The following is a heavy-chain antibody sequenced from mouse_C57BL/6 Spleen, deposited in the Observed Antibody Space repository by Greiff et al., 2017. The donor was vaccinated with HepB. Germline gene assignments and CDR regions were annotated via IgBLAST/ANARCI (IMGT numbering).Heavy chain of an antibody. Sequence: QVQLQQSGAELVRPGTSVKVSCKASGYAFTTYLIEWVKQRPGKGLEWIGVINPGSGGTNYNEKFKGKATLTADKSSITAYMQLSSLTSEDSAVYFCARGAFSTTVVATLDCYFDVWGTGTTVTVSS. CDR1: GYAFTTYL. CDR2: INPGSGGT. CDR3: ARGAFSTTVVATLDCYFDV. J-gene: IGHJ1*03. V-gene: IGHV1-54*01. D-gene: IGHD1-1*01.